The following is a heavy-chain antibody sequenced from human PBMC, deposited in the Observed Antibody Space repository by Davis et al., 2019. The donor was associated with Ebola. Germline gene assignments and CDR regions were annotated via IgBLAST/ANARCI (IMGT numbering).Heavy chain of an antibody. CDR2: ISGSGGST. Sequence: GESLKISCEASGFTFSSYAMSWVRQAPGKGLEWVSSISGSGGSTFYADSVKGRFTISRDSSKSTLYLQMNGLRAEDTAVYYCAKDRGSSWYEAWFDPWGQGTLVTVSS. CDR3: AKDRGSSWYEAWFDP. V-gene: IGHV3-23*01. J-gene: IGHJ5*02. CDR1: GFTFSSYA. D-gene: IGHD6-13*01.